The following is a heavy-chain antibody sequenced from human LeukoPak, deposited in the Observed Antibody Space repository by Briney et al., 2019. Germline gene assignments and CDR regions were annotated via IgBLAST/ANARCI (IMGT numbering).Heavy chain of an antibody. CDR3: ARVVPIHYFDY. CDR2: ISSSGSTI. Sequence: PGGSLRLSCAASGFTFSSYEMNWVRQAPGKGLEWVSYISSSGSTIYYADSVKGRFTISRDNAKSSLYLQMNSLRAEDTAVYYCARVVPIHYFDYWGQGTLVTVSS. D-gene: IGHD3-3*01. J-gene: IGHJ4*02. V-gene: IGHV3-48*03. CDR1: GFTFSSYE.